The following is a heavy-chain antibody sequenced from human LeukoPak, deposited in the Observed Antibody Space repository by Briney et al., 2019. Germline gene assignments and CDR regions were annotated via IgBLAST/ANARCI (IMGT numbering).Heavy chain of an antibody. CDR2: IIPIFGTA. V-gene: IGHV1-69*01. CDR3: ASLDIVVVPAANYYYMDV. Sequence: SVKVSCKASGGTFSSYAISWVRQAPGQGLEWMGGIIPIFGTANYAQKFQGRVTITADESTSTAYMELSSLRSEDTAVYYCASLDIVVVPAANYYYMDVWGKGTTVTVSS. D-gene: IGHD2-2*01. J-gene: IGHJ6*03. CDR1: GGTFSSYA.